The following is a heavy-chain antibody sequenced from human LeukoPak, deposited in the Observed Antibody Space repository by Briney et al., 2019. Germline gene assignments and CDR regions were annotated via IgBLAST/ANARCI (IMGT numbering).Heavy chain of an antibody. CDR1: GFTFSSYG. Sequence: GGSLRLSCAASGFTFSSYGMHWVRQAPGKGLEWVAFIRYDGSNKYYADSVKGRFTISRDNSKNTLYLQMNSLRAEDTAVYYCAKAPPGAGSTYPFDYWGQGTLVTVSS. CDR2: IRYDGSNK. CDR3: AKAPPGAGSTYPFDY. D-gene: IGHD2-15*01. V-gene: IGHV3-30*02. J-gene: IGHJ4*02.